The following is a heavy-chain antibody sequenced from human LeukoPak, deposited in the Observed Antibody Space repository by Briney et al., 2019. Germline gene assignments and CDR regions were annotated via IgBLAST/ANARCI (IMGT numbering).Heavy chain of an antibody. V-gene: IGHV3-64*01. CDR2: ISSNGGST. J-gene: IGHJ3*02. CDR3: ARVAQDSSGYYQPRGAFDI. CDR1: GFTFSSYA. Sequence: GGSLRLPCAASGFTFSSYAMHWVRQAPGKGLEYVSAISSNGGSTYYANSVKGRFTISRDNSKNTLYLQMGSLRAEDMAVYYCARVAQDSSGYYQPRGAFDIWGQGTMVTVSS. D-gene: IGHD3-22*01.